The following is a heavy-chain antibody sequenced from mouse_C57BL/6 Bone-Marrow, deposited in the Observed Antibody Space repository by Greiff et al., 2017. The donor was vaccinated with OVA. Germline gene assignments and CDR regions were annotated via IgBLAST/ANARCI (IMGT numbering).Heavy chain of an antibody. CDR1: GYTFTDYY. CDR2: INPYNGGT. Sequence: VQLQQSGPVLVKPGASVTMSCKASGYTFTDYYMNWVKQSHGKSLEWIGVINPYNGGTSYNQKFKGKATFTVDKSSSTAYMERNSLTSEDSAVYYCARSQDYGSSYDYAMDYWGQGTSVTVSS. CDR3: ARSQDYGSSYDYAMDY. D-gene: IGHD1-1*01. J-gene: IGHJ4*01. V-gene: IGHV1-19*01.